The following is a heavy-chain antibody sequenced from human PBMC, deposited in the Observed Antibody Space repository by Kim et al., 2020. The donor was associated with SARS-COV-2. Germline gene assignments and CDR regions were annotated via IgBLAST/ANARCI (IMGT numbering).Heavy chain of an antibody. CDR2: ISGSGGST. D-gene: IGHD3-22*01. J-gene: IGHJ4*02. V-gene: IGHV3-23*01. CDR3: AKVRSYYYDSSGYYFY. CDR1: GFTFSSYA. Sequence: GGSLRLSCAASGFTFSSYAMSWVRQAPGKGLEWVSAISGSGGSTYYADSVKGRFTISRDNSKNTLYLQMNSLRAEDTAVYYCAKVRSYYYDSSGYYFYWGQGTLVTVSS.